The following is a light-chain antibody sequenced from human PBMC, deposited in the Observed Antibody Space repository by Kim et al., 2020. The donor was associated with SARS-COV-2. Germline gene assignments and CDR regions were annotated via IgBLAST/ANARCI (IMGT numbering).Light chain of an antibody. V-gene: IGKV3-15*01. Sequence: SPGGTATLSCRASQSISTYLAWYQHKPGQSPRLLIYGASTRATDTPSRFSGSGSGTEFTLTISSLQSEDFAVYYCQHYNNWPSYTFGQGTKLEI. CDR3: QHYNNWPSYT. CDR2: GAS. J-gene: IGKJ2*01. CDR1: QSISTY.